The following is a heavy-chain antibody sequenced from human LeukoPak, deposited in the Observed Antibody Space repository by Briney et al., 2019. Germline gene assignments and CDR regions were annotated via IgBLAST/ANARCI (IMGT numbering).Heavy chain of an antibody. CDR1: GFTFSSYS. V-gene: IGHV3-48*04. D-gene: IGHD2-21*02. J-gene: IGHJ4*02. CDR3: ARAYCGGDCYSNYFDY. CDR2: ISSSSSTI. Sequence: GGSLRLSCAASGFTFSSYSMNWVRQAPGKGLEWVSYISSSSSTIYYADSVKGRFTISRDNAKNSLYLQMNSLRAEDTAVYYCARAYCGGDCYSNYFDYWGQGTLVTVSS.